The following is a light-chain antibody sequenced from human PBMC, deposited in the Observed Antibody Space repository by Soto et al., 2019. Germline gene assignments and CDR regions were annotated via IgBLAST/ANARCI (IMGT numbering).Light chain of an antibody. CDR3: QQYGSSLYT. V-gene: IGKV3-20*01. J-gene: IGKJ2*01. Sequence: EIVLTQSPGTLSLSPWERATLSCRASQSVSSSYLAWYQQKPGQAPRLLIYGASSRATGIPDRFSGSGSGTDFTLTISRLEPEDFAVYSCQQYGSSLYTFGQGTKLEIK. CDR2: GAS. CDR1: QSVSSSY.